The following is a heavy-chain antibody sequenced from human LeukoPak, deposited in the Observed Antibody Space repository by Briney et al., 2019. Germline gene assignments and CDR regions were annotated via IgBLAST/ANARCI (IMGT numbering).Heavy chain of an antibody. V-gene: IGHV3-30*03. CDR3: ARSPRGLLWFGESINRYYYYGMDV. J-gene: IGHJ6*04. CDR2: ISYDGSNK. D-gene: IGHD3-10*01. Sequence: GGSLRLSCAASGFTFSSYGMHWVRQAPGKGLEWVAVISYDGSNKYYADSVKGRFTISRDNSKNTLYLQMNSLRAEDTAVYYCARSPRGLLWFGESINRYYYYGMDVWGKGTTVTVSS. CDR1: GFTFSSYG.